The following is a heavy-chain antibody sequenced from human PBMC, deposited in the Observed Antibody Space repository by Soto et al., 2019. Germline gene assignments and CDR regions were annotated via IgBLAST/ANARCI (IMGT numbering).Heavy chain of an antibody. V-gene: IGHV3-7*01. CDR1: GFTFSSYW. CDR3: VASSRYYDFRSGYQGDFDY. J-gene: IGHJ4*02. D-gene: IGHD3-3*01. Sequence: GGSLRLSCAASGFTFSSYWMSWVRQAPGKGLEWVANIKQDGSEKYYVDSVKGRFTISRDNAKNSLYLQMISLRAEDTAVYHCVASSRYYDFRSGYQGDFDYWGQGTLVTVSS. CDR2: IKQDGSEK.